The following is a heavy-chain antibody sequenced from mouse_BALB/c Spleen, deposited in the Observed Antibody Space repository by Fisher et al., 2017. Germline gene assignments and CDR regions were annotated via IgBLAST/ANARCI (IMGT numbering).Heavy chain of an antibody. J-gene: IGHJ4*01. V-gene: IGHV5-4*02. D-gene: IGHD2-2*01. Sequence: RFTISRDNAKNNLYLQMSSLKSEDTAMYYCARDVGGLRRRGAMDYWGQGTSVTVSS. CDR3: ARDVGGLRRRGAMDY.